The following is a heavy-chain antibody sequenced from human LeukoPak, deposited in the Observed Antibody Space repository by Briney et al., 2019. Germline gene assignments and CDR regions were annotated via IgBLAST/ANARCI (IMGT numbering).Heavy chain of an antibody. CDR3: ARGLVGASLYYFDF. CDR1: GFTFSIYW. Sequence: GGSLRLSCAASGFTFSIYWMSWGRHAPGKGLEWGANLKQDGSEKDYADSVRGRFTISRDNAKNSLYLQMNSLRDEDTAVYYCARGLVGASLYYFDFWGQGTLVTVSS. CDR2: LKQDGSEK. J-gene: IGHJ4*02. D-gene: IGHD1-26*01. V-gene: IGHV3-7*04.